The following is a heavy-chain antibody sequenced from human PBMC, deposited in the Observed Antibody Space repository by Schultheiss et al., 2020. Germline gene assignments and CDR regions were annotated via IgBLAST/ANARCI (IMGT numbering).Heavy chain of an antibody. Sequence: SETLSLTCTVSGVSISSGDYYWSWIRQYPGKGLEWIGYIYYSGSTNYNPSLKGRATISLDTSAKQFSLKLRSVTAADTAVYYCARDNDYGDYWGQGTLITVSS. CDR1: GVSISSGDYY. J-gene: IGHJ4*02. CDR3: ARDNDYGDY. CDR2: IYYSGST. V-gene: IGHV4-61*08.